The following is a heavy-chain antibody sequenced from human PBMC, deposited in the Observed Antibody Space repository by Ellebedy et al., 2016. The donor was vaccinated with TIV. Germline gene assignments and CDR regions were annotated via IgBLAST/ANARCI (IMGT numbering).Heavy chain of an antibody. D-gene: IGHD3-10*01. V-gene: IGHV4-4*02. CDR2: IYHSGST. CDR3: ASGSGYYYYGMDV. Sequence: GSLRLXXAVSGGSISSSNWWRWVRQPPGKGLEWIGEIYHSGSTNYNPSLKSRVTISVDKSKNQFSLKLSSVTAADTAVYYCASGSGYYYYGMDVWGQGTTVTVSS. J-gene: IGHJ6*02. CDR1: GGSISSSNW.